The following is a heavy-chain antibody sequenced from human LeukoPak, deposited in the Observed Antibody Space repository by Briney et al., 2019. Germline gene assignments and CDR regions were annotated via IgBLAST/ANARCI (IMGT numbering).Heavy chain of an antibody. CDR3: ARNTLGREAFDY. D-gene: IGHD1-26*01. V-gene: IGHV4-39*07. CDR2: IYYSGST. CDR1: GGSISSSSYY. Sequence: SETLSLTCTVSGGSISSSSYYWGWIRQPPGKGLEWIGSIYYSGSTYYNPSLKSRVTISVDTSKNQFSLKLSSVTAADTAVYYCARNTLGREAFDYWGQGTLVTVSS. J-gene: IGHJ4*02.